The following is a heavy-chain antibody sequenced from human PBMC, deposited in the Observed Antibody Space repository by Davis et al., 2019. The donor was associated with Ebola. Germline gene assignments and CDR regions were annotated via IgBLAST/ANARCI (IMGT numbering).Heavy chain of an antibody. J-gene: IGHJ4*02. CDR1: GFTVSSNY. D-gene: IGHD2-21*01. CDR2: IDTSGATV. Sequence: PGGSLRLSCAASGFTVSSNYMSWVRQVPGKGLEWLSYIDTSGATVYYAGSVKGRFIISRDNAKNSLYLQMNSLRADDTAVYYCARETMHCGGDCYDYWGQGTLVTVSS. CDR3: ARETMHCGGDCYDY. V-gene: IGHV3-11*04.